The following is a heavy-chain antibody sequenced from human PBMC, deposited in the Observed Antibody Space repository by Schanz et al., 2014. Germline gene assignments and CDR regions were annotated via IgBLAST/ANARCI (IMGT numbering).Heavy chain of an antibody. D-gene: IGHD4-17*01. CDR3: AKDPHRDYGGKPQAFDI. J-gene: IGHJ3*02. CDR2: VYMSAAST. V-gene: IGHV3-23*04. CDR1: GFTFTGHW. Sequence: DVQLVESGGGLVQPGGSLRLSCAASGFTFTGHWMSWVRQAPGKGLEWVSTVYMSAASTRYADSVKGRFIISRDSSKNTLFLQMNSLRAEDTALYYCAKDPHRDYGGKPQAFDIWGQGTMVTVSS.